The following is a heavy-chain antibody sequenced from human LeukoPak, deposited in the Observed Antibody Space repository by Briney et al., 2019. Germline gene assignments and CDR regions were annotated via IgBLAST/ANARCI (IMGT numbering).Heavy chain of an antibody. CDR1: DFRVTSYY. J-gene: IGHJ4*02. Sequence: GGSLRLSCAPSDFRVTSYYMGWVRQAPGKGQDWVSLIYSGGDRYYADSVKGRFTISRDTSKNTLDLQMNSLRPEDTAVYYCARSTYCSSTSCPFDYWGQGTLVTVSS. CDR3: ARSTYCSSTSCPFDY. D-gene: IGHD2-2*01. V-gene: IGHV3-53*01. CDR2: IYSGGDR.